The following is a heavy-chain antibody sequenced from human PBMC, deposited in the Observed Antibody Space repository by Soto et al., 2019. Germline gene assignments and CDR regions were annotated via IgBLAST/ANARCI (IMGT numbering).Heavy chain of an antibody. V-gene: IGHV1-3*01. Sequence: ASVKVSCKASGYTFTSYAMHWVRQAPGQRLEWMGWINAGNGNTKYPQKLQGRVTITRDTSASTAYMELSSLRSEDTAVYYCARGVAGPLHWFDPWGQGTLVTVS. CDR3: ARGVAGPLHWFDP. D-gene: IGHD6-19*01. CDR2: INAGNGNT. J-gene: IGHJ5*02. CDR1: GYTFTSYA.